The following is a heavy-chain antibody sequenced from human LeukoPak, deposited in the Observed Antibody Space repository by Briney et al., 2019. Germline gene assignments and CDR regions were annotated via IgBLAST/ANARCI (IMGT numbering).Heavy chain of an antibody. J-gene: IGHJ3*02. CDR1: GFTFDDYA. Sequence: PGGSLRLSCAASGFTFDDYAMHWVRQAPGKGLEWVSSISSSSSYIYYADSVKGRFTISRDNAKNSLYLQMNSLRAEDTAVYYCARVVVADTLGDIWGQGTMVTVSS. CDR2: ISSSSSYI. D-gene: IGHD2-15*01. CDR3: ARVVVADTLGDI. V-gene: IGHV3-21*01.